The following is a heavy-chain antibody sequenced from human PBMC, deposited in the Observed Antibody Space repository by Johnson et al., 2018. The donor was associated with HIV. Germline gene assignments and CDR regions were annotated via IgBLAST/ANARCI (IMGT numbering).Heavy chain of an antibody. CDR2: ISGSGGST. Sequence: VQLVESGGGLVKPGGSLRLSCAASGFTFSDYYMSWIRQAPGKGLEWVSAISGSGGSTYYADSVKGRFTISRDNSKNTLYLQMNSLRAEDTAVYYCAQGGGSYYRGDAFDIWGQGKMVTVSS. V-gene: IGHV3-23*04. CDR1: GFTFSDYY. D-gene: IGHD1-26*01. J-gene: IGHJ3*02. CDR3: AQGGGSYYRGDAFDI.